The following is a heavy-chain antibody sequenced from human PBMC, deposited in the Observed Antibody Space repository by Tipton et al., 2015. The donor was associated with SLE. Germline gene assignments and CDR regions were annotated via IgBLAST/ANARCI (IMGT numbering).Heavy chain of an antibody. D-gene: IGHD6-13*01. V-gene: IGHV4-59*01. J-gene: IGHJ4*02. Sequence: PGLVKPSETLSLTCTVSGGSIGSYYWSWIRQPPGKGLEWIGYIYYSGSTNYNPSLKSRVTISVDTSKNQFSLKLSSVTAADTAVYYCARDGGSSWYPFDYWGQGTLVTVSS. CDR1: GGSIGSYY. CDR2: IYYSGST. CDR3: ARDGGSSWYPFDY.